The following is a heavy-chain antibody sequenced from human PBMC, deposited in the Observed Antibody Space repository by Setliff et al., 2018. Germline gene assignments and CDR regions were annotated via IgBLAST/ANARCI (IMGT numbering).Heavy chain of an antibody. D-gene: IGHD6-19*01. CDR1: GYTFTNSG. Sequence: ASVKVSCKASGYTFTNSGMTWVRQAPGQGLEWLGWISAYSGNTQYAQKVQGRVTITWVTSISTAYMELSSLRSEDTAVYYCVRVTSGRLDFDYWGQGTPVTVSS. J-gene: IGHJ4*02. CDR2: ISAYSGNT. V-gene: IGHV1-18*01. CDR3: VRVTSGRLDFDY.